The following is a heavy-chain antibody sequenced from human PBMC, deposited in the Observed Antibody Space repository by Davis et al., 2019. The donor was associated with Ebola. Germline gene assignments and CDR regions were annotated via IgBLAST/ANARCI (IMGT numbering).Heavy chain of an antibody. CDR1: GYTFTSYG. D-gene: IGHD4-11*01. CDR2: INPSGGST. Sequence: AASVKVSCKASGYTFTSYGISWVRQAPGQGLEWMGIINPSGGSTSYAQKFQGRVTMTRDTSTSTVYMELSSLRSEDTAVYYCARGPRTVTTEWFYYYYGMDVWGQGTTVTVSS. J-gene: IGHJ6*02. V-gene: IGHV1-46*01. CDR3: ARGPRTVTTEWFYYYYGMDV.